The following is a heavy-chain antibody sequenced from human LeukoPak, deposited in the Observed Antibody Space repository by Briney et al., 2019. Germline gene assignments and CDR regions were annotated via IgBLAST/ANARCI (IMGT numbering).Heavy chain of an antibody. D-gene: IGHD6-19*01. CDR3: ARRRLGWYSVDY. Sequence: SETLSLTCAVSGGSISSDNWWSWVRQPPGKGLEWIGSIYYSGSTYNNPSLKSRVTISVDTSKNQFSLKLSSVTAADTAVYYCARRRLGWYSVDYWGQGTLVTVSS. J-gene: IGHJ4*02. CDR1: GGSISSDNW. CDR2: IYYSGST. V-gene: IGHV4-39*01.